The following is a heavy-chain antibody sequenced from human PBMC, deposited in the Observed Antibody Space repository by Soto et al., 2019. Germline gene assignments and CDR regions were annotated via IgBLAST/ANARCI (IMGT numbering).Heavy chain of an antibody. D-gene: IGHD6-6*01. V-gene: IGHV3-33*01. J-gene: IGHJ4*02. CDR2: IWYDGSNK. CDR1: GFTFSSYG. CDR3: AREAGIAARPLDY. Sequence: GGSLRLSCAASGFTFSSYGMHWVRQAPGKGLEWVAVIWYDGSNKYYADSVKGRFTISRDNSKNTLYLQMNSLRAEDTAVYYCAREAGIAARPLDYWGQGTLVTVSS.